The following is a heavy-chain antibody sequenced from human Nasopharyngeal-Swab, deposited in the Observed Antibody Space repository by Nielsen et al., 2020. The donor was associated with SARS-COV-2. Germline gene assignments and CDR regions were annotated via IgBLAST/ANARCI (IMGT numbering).Heavy chain of an antibody. D-gene: IGHD2-2*01. J-gene: IGHJ6*03. CDR3: EKALVPGYYSYYMEV. CDR2: ISWNSGST. V-gene: IGHV3-9*01. CDR1: GFTFDDYA. Sequence: SLKISCAASGFTFDDYAMHWVRQAPGKGLEWVSGISWNSGSTGYADSVKGRFTISRDNAKNSLYLQMNSLRAEDTALYYCEKALVPGYYSYYMEVGGKGTRVTV.